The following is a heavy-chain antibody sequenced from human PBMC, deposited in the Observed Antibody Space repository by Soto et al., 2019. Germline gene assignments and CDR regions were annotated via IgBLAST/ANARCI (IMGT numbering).Heavy chain of an antibody. CDR1: GGSISSYY. CDR2: IYYSGST. Sequence: SETLSLTCTVSGGSISSYYWSWLRQPPGKGLEWIGYIYYSGSTNYNPSLKSRVTISVDTSKNQFSLKLSSVTAADTAVYYCERVACSSTSCSMDVWGQGTTVTVSS. J-gene: IGHJ6*02. CDR3: ERVACSSTSCSMDV. V-gene: IGHV4-59*01. D-gene: IGHD2-2*01.